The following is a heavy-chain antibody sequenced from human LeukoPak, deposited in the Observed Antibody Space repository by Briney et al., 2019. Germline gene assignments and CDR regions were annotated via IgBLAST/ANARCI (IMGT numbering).Heavy chain of an antibody. CDR1: GYTFTGDF. D-gene: IGHD6-6*01. CDR3: ARGNIATRRGEIWFDP. V-gene: IGHV1-2*02. CDR2: INSDSGGT. Sequence: ASVKVSCKASGYTFTGDFIHWVRQAPGQGLEWMGWINSDSGGTNYARKFQGRVTMTRDTSISTAYMELSSLRSDDTAVFYCARGNIATRRGEIWFDPWGQGTLVTVSS. J-gene: IGHJ5*02.